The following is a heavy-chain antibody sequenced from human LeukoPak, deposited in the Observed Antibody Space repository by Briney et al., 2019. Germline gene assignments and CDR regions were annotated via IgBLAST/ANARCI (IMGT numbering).Heavy chain of an antibody. CDR2: INHSGST. Sequence: PSETLSLTCAVYGGSFSGYYWSWIRQPPGKGLEWIGEINHSGSTNYNPSLKSRVTISVDTPKNQFSLKLSSVTAADTAVYYCARVVVFGVVSSDYYYYYMDVWGKGTTVTVSS. J-gene: IGHJ6*03. CDR3: ARVVVFGVVSSDYYYYYMDV. V-gene: IGHV4-34*01. D-gene: IGHD3-3*01. CDR1: GGSFSGYY.